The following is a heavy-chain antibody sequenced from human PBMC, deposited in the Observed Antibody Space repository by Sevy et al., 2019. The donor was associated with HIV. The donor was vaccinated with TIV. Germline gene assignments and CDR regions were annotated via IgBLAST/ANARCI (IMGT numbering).Heavy chain of an antibody. J-gene: IGHJ4*02. CDR2: IKADGSDK. V-gene: IGHV3-7*01. CDR3: AHETFGRFES. D-gene: IGHD3-16*01. CDR1: GFTFSANW. Sequence: GGSLRLSCAASGFTFSANWMNWVRQAPGKGLEWVAKIKADGSDKHYVDSVEGRFTISRDNAKNLLFLQMNSLRVEDTAVYYCAHETFGRFESWGQGTLVIVSS.